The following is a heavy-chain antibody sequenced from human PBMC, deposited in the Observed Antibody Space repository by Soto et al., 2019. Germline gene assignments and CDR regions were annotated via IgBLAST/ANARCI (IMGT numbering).Heavy chain of an antibody. CDR2: IYSGGST. CDR3: ARDRLGSGGGGGGY. J-gene: IGHJ4*02. V-gene: IGHV3-53*02. D-gene: IGHD3-10*01. CDR1: GFTVSSNY. Sequence: EVQLVETGGGLIQPGGSLRLSCAASGFTVSSNYMSWVRQAPGKGLEWVSVIYSGGSTYYADSVKGRFTISRDNSKNTVYLKMNSLGAGDTAVYYCARDRLGSGGGGGGYWGQGTLVTVSS.